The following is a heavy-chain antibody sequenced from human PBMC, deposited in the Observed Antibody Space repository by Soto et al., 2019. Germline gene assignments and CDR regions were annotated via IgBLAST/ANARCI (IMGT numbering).Heavy chain of an antibody. D-gene: IGHD3-10*01. CDR1: GGSISSYY. CDR2: IYYSGST. Sequence: SETLSLTCTVSGGSISSYYWSWIRQPPGKGLEWIGYIYYSGSTNYNPSLKSRVTISVDTSKNQFSLKLSSVTAADTAVYYCARGARGLASAPYYYYGKDVWGQGTTVTVSS. V-gene: IGHV4-59*01. CDR3: ARGARGLASAPYYYYGKDV. J-gene: IGHJ6*02.